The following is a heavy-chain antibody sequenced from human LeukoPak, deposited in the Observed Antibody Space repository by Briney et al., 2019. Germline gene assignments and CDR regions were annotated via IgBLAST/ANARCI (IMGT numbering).Heavy chain of an antibody. V-gene: IGHV1-46*01. CDR3: ARAPYMITIFGVGDRYYYMDV. Sequence: GASVKVSCKAPGYTFTSYYMHWVRQAPGQGLEWMGIINPSGGSTSYAQKFQGRVTMTRDTSTSTVYMELSSLRSEDTAVYYCARAPYMITIFGVGDRYYYMDVWGKGTTVTVSS. CDR1: GYTFTSYY. CDR2: INPSGGST. J-gene: IGHJ6*03. D-gene: IGHD3-3*01.